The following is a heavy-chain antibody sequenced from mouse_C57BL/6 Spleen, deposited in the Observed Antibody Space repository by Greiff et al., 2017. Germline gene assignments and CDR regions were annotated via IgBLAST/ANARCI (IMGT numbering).Heavy chain of an antibody. D-gene: IGHD1-1*01. J-gene: IGHJ1*03. CDR2: ISYDGSN. CDR3: AREGVHYYYGSSYRYFDV. V-gene: IGHV3-6*01. CDR1: GYSITSGYY. Sequence: EVQRVESGPGLVKPSQSLSLTCSVTGYSITSGYYWNWIRQFPGNKLEWMGYISYDGSNNYNPSLKKRISITRDTSKNQFFLKLNSVTTEDTATYYCAREGVHYYYGSSYRYFDVWGTGTTVTVSS.